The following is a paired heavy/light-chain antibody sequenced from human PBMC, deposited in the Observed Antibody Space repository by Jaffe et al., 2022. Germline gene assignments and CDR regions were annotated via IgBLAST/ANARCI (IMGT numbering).Heavy chain of an antibody. V-gene: IGHV2-70*13. J-gene: IGHJ4*01. CDR2: IDWADDK. D-gene: IGHD3-10*01. CDR3: ARTSYYNSVSYYYYFDL. CDR1: GFSLSESGFC. Sequence: QVTLRESGPAVVKPTQTLTLTCTFSGFSLSESGFCVSWIRQPPGKALEWLALIDWADDKHYDTSLKTRLTISKDTSENQVVLTMTNVDPADTATYYCARTSYYNSVSYYYYFDLWGQGALVTVSS.
Light chain of an antibody. CDR1: DGISSA. CDR3: QLFHLYVIT. Sequence: AIQLTQSPTSLSASVGDSVTITCRASDGISSALAWYQQKPGEPPKLLIYDASTLASGLPSRFSGSGSGTDFALTISSLQPDDFATYFCQLFHLYVITFGGGT. J-gene: IGKJ4*01. V-gene: IGKV1-13*02. CDR2: DAS.